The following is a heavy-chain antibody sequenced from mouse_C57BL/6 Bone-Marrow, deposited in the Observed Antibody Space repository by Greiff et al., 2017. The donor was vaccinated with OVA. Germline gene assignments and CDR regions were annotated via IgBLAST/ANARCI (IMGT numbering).Heavy chain of an antibody. D-gene: IGHD2-5*01. CDR1: GYTFTSYW. J-gene: IGHJ4*01. CDR3: ARGDSNYVNAMDY. CDR2: IYPSDSET. V-gene: IGHV1-61*01. Sequence: QVQLQQPGAELVRPGSSVKLSCKASGYTFTSYWLDWVKQRPGQGLEWIGNIYPSDSETHYNQKFKDKATLTVDKSSSTAYMQLSSLTSEDSAVYYGARGDSNYVNAMDYWGQGTSVTVSS.